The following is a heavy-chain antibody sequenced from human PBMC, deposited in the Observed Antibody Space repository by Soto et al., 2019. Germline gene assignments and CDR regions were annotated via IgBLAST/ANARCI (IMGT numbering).Heavy chain of an antibody. V-gene: IGHV4-61*01. J-gene: IGHJ5*02. CDR3: ARAKAPLYSSSWYWFDP. D-gene: IGHD6-13*01. CDR1: GGSVSSGSYY. CDR2: IYYSGST. Sequence: PSETLSLTCTVSGGSVSSGSYYWSWIRQPPGKGLEWIGYIYYSGSTYYNPSLKSRVTISVDTSKNQFSLKLSSVTAADTAVYYCARAKAPLYSSSWYWFDPWGQGTLVTVS.